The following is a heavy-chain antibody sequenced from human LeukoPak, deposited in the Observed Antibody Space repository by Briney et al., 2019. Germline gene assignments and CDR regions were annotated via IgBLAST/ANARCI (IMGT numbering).Heavy chain of an antibody. Sequence: SGGSLRLSCAASGFTFSSYCIHWVRQAPGKGLELVAVIWYEGSNKYYADCVKGRFTISRDKSKNTMYLQMNSMRDEDTAVYYCVKVNCVGHCDSRDWYFDLWGRGTLVAVSS. CDR1: GFTFSSYC. CDR3: VKVNCVGHCDSRDWYFDL. CDR2: IWYEGSNK. D-gene: IGHD2-21*02. J-gene: IGHJ2*01. V-gene: IGHV3-33*03.